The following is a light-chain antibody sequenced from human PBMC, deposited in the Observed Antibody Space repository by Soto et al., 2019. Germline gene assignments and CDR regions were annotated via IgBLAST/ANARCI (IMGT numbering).Light chain of an antibody. Sequence: QSALTQPASVSGPPGQSITISCTGTSSDVGGYNHVSWYQQYPGKAPKLMIYDVRNRPSGVSNRFSGSKSGNTASLTISGLQAEDEADYYCSSYTSSVTYVFGTGTKLTVL. CDR3: SSYTSSVTYV. J-gene: IGLJ1*01. V-gene: IGLV2-14*01. CDR2: DVR. CDR1: SSDVGGYNH.